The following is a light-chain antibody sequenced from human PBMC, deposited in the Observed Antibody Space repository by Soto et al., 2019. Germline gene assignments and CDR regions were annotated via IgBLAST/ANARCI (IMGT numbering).Light chain of an antibody. J-gene: IGLJ2*01. CDR2: EVN. CDR3: TSYAGSDNYVV. Sequence: QSALTQPPSASGSPGQSVTISCTGTSSDVGNYNYVSWYQHHPGKAPKLIIFEVNKRPSGVPARFSGSKSGNTASLIVSGLQAEDEADYYCTSYAGSDNYVVFGGGTKLTVL. V-gene: IGLV2-8*01. CDR1: SSDVGNYNY.